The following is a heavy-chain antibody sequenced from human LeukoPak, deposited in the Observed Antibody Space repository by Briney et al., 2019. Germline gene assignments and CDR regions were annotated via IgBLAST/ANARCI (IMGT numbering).Heavy chain of an antibody. V-gene: IGHV3-66*02. D-gene: IGHD2-8*01. CDR1: GFTVSINY. CDR3: ASSKLGYCTNGVCYLFDY. Sequence: PGGSLRLSCAASGFTVSINYMSWVRQAPGKGLEWVSVIYSGSSTYYADSVKGRFTISRDNSKNTLYLQMNSLRAEDTAVYYCASSKLGYCTNGVCYLFDYWGQGTLVTVSS. J-gene: IGHJ4*02. CDR2: IYSGSST.